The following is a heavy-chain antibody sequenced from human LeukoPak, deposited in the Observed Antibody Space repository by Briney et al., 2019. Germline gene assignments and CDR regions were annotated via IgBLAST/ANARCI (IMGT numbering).Heavy chain of an antibody. J-gene: IGHJ4*02. CDR1: GGTFSSYA. CDR2: IIPILGIA. D-gene: IGHD5-18*01. Sequence: SVKVSCKASGGTFSSYAISWVRQAPGQGLEWMGRIIPILGIANYAQKFQGRVTITADKSTSTAYMELSSLRSEDTAVYYCAERGYSYGTVDYWGQGTLVTVSS. CDR3: AERGYSYGTVDY. V-gene: IGHV1-69*04.